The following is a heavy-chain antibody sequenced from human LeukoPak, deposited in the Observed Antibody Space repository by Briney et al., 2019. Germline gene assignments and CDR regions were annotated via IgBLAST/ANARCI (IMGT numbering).Heavy chain of an antibody. CDR1: GGSISSGGYS. J-gene: IGHJ6*02. CDR3: ARAHGALHRYYGMDV. D-gene: IGHD3-10*01. V-gene: IGHV4-30-2*01. CDR2: IYHSGST. Sequence: SETLSLTCAVSGGSISSGGYSWSWIRQPPGKGLEWIGYIYHSGSTYYNPSLKGRVTISVDRSKNQFSLKLSSVTAADTAVYYCARAHGALHRYYGMDVWGQGTTVTVSS.